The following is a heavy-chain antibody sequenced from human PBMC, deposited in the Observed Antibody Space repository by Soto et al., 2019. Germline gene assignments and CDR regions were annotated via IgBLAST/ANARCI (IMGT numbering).Heavy chain of an antibody. V-gene: IGHV4-59*01. J-gene: IGHJ3*02. Sequence: SETLSLTCTVSGGSISSYYWSWIRQPPGKGLEWIGYIYYSGSTNYNPSLKSRVTISVDTSKNQFSLKLSSVSAADTAVYYCARGAQRYDILTGYYLDAFDIWGQGTMVTVSS. CDR1: GGSISSYY. CDR2: IYYSGST. D-gene: IGHD3-9*01. CDR3: ARGAQRYDILTGYYLDAFDI.